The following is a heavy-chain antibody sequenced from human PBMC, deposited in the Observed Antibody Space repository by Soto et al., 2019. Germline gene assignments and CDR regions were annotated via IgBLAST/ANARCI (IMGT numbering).Heavy chain of an antibody. CDR1: GFTFSSYA. V-gene: IGHV3-23*01. CDR3: AKRLRTSGGSKAGNFDY. CDR2: ISGSGGST. D-gene: IGHD2-15*01. J-gene: IGHJ4*02. Sequence: GGSLRLSCAASGFTFSSYAMSWVRQAPGKGLEWVSAISGSGGSTYYADSVKGRFTISRDNSKNTRYLQMNSLRAEDTAVYYCAKRLRTSGGSKAGNFDYWGQGTLVTVSS.